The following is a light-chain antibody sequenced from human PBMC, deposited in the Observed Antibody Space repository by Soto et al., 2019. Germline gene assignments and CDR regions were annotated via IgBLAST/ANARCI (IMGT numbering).Light chain of an antibody. Sequence: EIVLTQSPGTLSLSPGERATLSCRASQSVSSSFLAWYQQKPGRAPRLLIYGASSRATGIPDRFSGSGSGTDFTLTISRLAPEDFAVYYCQQYGSSPPWTFGQGTKVEIK. J-gene: IGKJ1*01. CDR3: QQYGSSPPWT. V-gene: IGKV3-20*01. CDR1: QSVSSSF. CDR2: GAS.